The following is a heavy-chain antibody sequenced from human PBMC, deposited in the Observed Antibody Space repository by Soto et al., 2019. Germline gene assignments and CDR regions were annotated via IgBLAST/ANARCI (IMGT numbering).Heavy chain of an antibody. Sequence: EVQLVESGGGLVQPGGSLRLSCAASGLIFSDYHMDWVRQAPGKGLEWVGRIRRKANSYTTEYAASVKGRFTISRDDLQMTSLKTEDTAVYYCAMLGGWSGGSNDMDVWGQGTTVTVSS. D-gene: IGHD6-19*01. CDR3: AMLGGWSGGSNDMDV. CDR1: GLIFSDYH. J-gene: IGHJ6*02. CDR2: IRRKANSYTT. V-gene: IGHV3-72*01.